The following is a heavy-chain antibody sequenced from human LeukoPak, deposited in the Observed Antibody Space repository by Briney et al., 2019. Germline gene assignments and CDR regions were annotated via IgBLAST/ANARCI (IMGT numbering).Heavy chain of an antibody. CDR2: ITSSSSYI. CDR3: ARYSGSYHNYFDY. J-gene: IGHJ4*02. D-gene: IGHD1-26*01. V-gene: IGHV3-21*06. CDR1: GFTFSSYN. Sequence: GGSLRLSCAASGFTFSSYNMNWVRQAPGKGPEWVSSITSSSSYIYYADSVKGRFTISRDNAKNSLYLQMDSLRVEDTAVYYCARYSGSYHNYFDYWGQGTLVTVSS.